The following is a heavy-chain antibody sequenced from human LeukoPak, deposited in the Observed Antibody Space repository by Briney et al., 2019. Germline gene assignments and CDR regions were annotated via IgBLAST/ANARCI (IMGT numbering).Heavy chain of an antibody. CDR1: GFTFSSYG. V-gene: IGHV3-33*01. Sequence: GGSLRLSCAASGFTFSSYGMHWVRQAPGKGLEWVAVIWYDGSNKYYADSVKGRFTISRDNSKNTLYLQMNSLRAEDTAVYYCARAPRYSYGFDFDYWGQGTLVTVPS. D-gene: IGHD5-18*01. CDR3: ARAPRYSYGFDFDY. J-gene: IGHJ4*02. CDR2: IWYDGSNK.